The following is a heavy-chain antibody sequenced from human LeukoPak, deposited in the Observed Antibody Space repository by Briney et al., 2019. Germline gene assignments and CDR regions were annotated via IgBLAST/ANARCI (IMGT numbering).Heavy chain of an antibody. Sequence: GASVKVSCKASGYTFTSYAMHWVRQAPGQWLEWMGWINAGNGNTKYSQKFQGRVTITRDTSASTAYMELSSLRSEDTAVYYCACSVTTQFQGDYLGRGTLVTVSS. J-gene: IGHJ4*02. CDR3: ACSVTTQFQGDY. CDR1: GYTFTSYA. V-gene: IGHV1-3*01. D-gene: IGHD4-17*01. CDR2: INAGNGNT.